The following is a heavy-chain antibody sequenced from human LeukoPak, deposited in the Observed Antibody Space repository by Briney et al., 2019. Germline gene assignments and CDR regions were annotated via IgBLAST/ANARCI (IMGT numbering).Heavy chain of an antibody. V-gene: IGHV3-23*01. J-gene: IGHJ4*02. CDR3: AKGWEAVSGTPTAIDY. CDR1: GFTFSRYA. CDR2: ISGTNGNT. Sequence: GGSLRLSCGASGFTFSRYAMSWVRQAPGKGLEWVSGISGTNGNTYYADSVKGRFTISRDNSKNTVYLQMNSLRAEDTALYYCAKGWEAVSGTPTAIDYWGRGTLVTVSS. D-gene: IGHD6-19*01.